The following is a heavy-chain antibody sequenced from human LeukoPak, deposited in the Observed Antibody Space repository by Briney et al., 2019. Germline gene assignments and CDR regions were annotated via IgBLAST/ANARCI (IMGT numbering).Heavy chain of an antibody. Sequence: GGSLRLSCAASAFSFSNYNMNWVRQAPGKGLEWVSSISSSSSYIYYADSVKGRFTISRDNAKNSLYLQMNSLRAEDTAVYYCAELGITMIGGVWGKGTTVTISS. D-gene: IGHD3-10*02. J-gene: IGHJ6*04. V-gene: IGHV3-21*01. CDR3: AELGITMIGGV. CDR1: AFSFSNYN. CDR2: ISSSSSYI.